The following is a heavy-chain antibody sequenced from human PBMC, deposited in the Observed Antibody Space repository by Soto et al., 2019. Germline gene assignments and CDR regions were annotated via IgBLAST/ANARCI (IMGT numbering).Heavy chain of an antibody. J-gene: IGHJ4*02. CDR2: INHRGST. Sequence: SXTLSLTCAVYGGSFSGYYWSWIRQPPGKGLEWIGEINHRGSTNYNPSLKSRVTISVDTSKNQFSLKLSSVTAADTAVYYCARFGANYDILTGYCDYWGQGTLVTVSS. CDR3: ARFGANYDILTGYCDY. CDR1: GGSFSGYY. D-gene: IGHD3-9*01. V-gene: IGHV4-34*01.